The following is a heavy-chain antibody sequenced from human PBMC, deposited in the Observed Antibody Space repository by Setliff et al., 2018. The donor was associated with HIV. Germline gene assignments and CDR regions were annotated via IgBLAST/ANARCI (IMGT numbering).Heavy chain of an antibody. CDR3: AKLDYYDYSGSWARKVAIDF. CDR2: IQSGGII. J-gene: IGHJ3*01. D-gene: IGHD3-22*01. Sequence: PGGSLRLFCAASGLTLSNSAMTWARQKPWRGLEWVSLIQSGGIIYYADSVKGRFTISRDNSNNTLSLQMSSLRAEDTALYYCAKLDYYDYSGSWARKVAIDFWGRGTMVTVSS. V-gene: IGHV3-23*01. CDR1: GLTLSNSA.